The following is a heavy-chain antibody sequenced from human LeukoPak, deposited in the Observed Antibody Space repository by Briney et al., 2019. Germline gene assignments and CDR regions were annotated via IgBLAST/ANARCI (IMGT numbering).Heavy chain of an antibody. CDR2: INSDGSST. J-gene: IGHJ6*02. CDR1: GFTFDDYG. CDR3: ARDGYENGMDV. D-gene: IGHD6-13*01. Sequence: GGSLRLSCAASGFTFDDYGMNWVRQAPGKGLVWVSRINSDGSSTSYADSVKGRFTISRDNAKNTLYLQMNSLRAEDTAVYYCARDGYENGMDVWGQGTTVTVSS. V-gene: IGHV3-74*01.